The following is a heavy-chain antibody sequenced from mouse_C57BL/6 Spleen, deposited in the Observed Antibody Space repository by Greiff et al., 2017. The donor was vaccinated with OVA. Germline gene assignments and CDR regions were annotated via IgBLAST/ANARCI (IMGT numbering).Heavy chain of an antibody. CDR2: IYPGSGST. V-gene: IGHV1-55*01. D-gene: IGHD1-1*01. Sequence: VQLQQPGAELVKPGASVKMSCKASGYTFTSYWITWVKQRPGQGLEWIGDIYPGSGSTNYNEKFKSKATLTVDTSSSTAYMQLSRLTSEDSAVYYCARRIYYYGSSRGYYAMDYWGQGTSVTVSS. CDR1: GYTFTSYW. CDR3: ARRIYYYGSSRGYYAMDY. J-gene: IGHJ4*01.